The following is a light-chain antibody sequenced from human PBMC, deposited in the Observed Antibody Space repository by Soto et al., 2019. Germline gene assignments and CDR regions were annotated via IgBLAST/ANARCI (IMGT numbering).Light chain of an antibody. Sequence: EIVFTQSPGPPSLPPGARATPSCRASQSVSSSYLAWYKQKPGQAPRLLIYGASSRPTGIPDRFSGSGSGTDSTLTISRLQPEDFAVYYCQQYGSSSTFGQGTRVDIK. CDR2: GAS. CDR3: QQYGSSST. CDR1: QSVSSSY. J-gene: IGKJ5*01. V-gene: IGKV3-20*01.